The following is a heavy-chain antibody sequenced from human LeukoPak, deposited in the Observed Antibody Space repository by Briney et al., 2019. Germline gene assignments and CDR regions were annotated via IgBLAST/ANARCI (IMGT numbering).Heavy chain of an antibody. Sequence: PGRSLRLSCAASGFTLSTYAMSWVRQTPGKVLDWVAATSSSDAGTYHADSVRGRFTISRDNSKNTLYLQINSLRAEDAAVYFCAKAPVTSCRGAYCYPFDSWGQGTLVTVSS. D-gene: IGHD2-21*01. CDR1: GFTLSTYA. J-gene: IGHJ4*02. CDR3: AKAPVTSCRGAYCYPFDS. CDR2: TSSSDAGT. V-gene: IGHV3-23*01.